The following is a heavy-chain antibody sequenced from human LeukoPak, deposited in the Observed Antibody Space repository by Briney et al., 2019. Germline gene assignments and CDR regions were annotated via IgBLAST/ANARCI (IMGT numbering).Heavy chain of an antibody. V-gene: IGHV4-39*07. CDR3: ARSYGGDSRYFDL. CDR2: IYYSGST. Sequence: SETLSLTCTVSGGSISSSSYYWGWIRQPPGKGLEWIGSIYYSGSTYYNPSLKSRVTISVDTSKNQFSLKLSSVTAADTAVYYCARSYGGDSRYFDLWGRGILVIVSS. D-gene: IGHD4-23*01. J-gene: IGHJ2*01. CDR1: GGSISSSSYY.